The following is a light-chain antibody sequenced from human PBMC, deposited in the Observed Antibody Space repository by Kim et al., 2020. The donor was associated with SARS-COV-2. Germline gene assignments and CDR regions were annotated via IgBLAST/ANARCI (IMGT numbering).Light chain of an antibody. CDR1: SLRSYY. J-gene: IGLJ2*01. Sequence: SSELTQDPAVSVALGQTVRITCQGDSLRSYYATWYQQKPGQAPILVIYGKNNRPSGIPDRFSGSSSGNTASLTITGTQAGDEADYYCNSPDSHDNVVFGG. CDR2: GKN. V-gene: IGLV3-19*01. CDR3: NSPDSHDNVV.